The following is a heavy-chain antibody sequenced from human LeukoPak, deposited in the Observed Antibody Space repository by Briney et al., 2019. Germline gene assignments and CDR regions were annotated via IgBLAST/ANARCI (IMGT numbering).Heavy chain of an antibody. D-gene: IGHD3-22*01. J-gene: IGHJ4*02. CDR2: IIPIFGTA. V-gene: IGHV1-69*05. Sequence: SVNVSCKASGGTFSSYAISWVRQAPGQGLERMGGIIPIFGTANYAQKFQGRVTITTDESTSTAYMELSSLRSEDTAVYYCVLGYYDSSDYSSFDYWGQGTLVTVSS. CDR1: GGTFSSYA. CDR3: VLGYYDSSDYSSFDY.